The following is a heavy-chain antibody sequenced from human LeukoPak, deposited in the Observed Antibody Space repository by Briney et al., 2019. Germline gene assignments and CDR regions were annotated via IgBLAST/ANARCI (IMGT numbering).Heavy chain of an antibody. V-gene: IGHV1-18*01. CDR3: ARVEGWELSYYYYYYMDV. CDR1: GYTFTSDG. J-gene: IGHJ6*03. Sequence: GASVKVSCKASGYTFTSDGISWVRQAPGQGLEWMGWISAYNGNTNYAQKLQGRVTMTTDTSTSTAYMELRSLRSDDTAVYYCARVEGWELSYYYYYYMDVWGKGTTATVSS. CDR2: ISAYNGNT. D-gene: IGHD1-26*01.